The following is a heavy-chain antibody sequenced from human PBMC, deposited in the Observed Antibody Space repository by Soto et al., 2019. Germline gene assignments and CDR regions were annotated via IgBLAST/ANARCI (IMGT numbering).Heavy chain of an antibody. CDR3: ARRDSEWSGYFGYYYMDV. V-gene: IGHV4-59*01. CDR1: GGSISSYY. D-gene: IGHD3-3*01. Sequence: SETLSLTCTVSGGSISSYYWSWIRQPPGKGLEWIGYIYYSGSTNYNPSLKSRVTISVDTSKNQFSLKLSSVTAADTAVYYCARRDSEWSGYFGYYYMDVWGKGTTVTVSS. J-gene: IGHJ6*03. CDR2: IYYSGST.